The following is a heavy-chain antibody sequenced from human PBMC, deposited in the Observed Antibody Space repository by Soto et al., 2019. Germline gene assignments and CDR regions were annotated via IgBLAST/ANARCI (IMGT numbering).Heavy chain of an antibody. CDR2: ISSSSSYI. J-gene: IGHJ4*02. CDR1: GFTFSSYS. Sequence: GGSLRLSCAASGFTFSSYSMNWVRQAPGKGLEWVSSISSSSSYIYYADSVKGRFTISRDNAKNSLYLQMNSLRAEDTAVYYCARNDRIMITFGGVIAVGLFDYWGQGTLVTVSS. CDR3: ARNDRIMITFGGVIAVGLFDY. D-gene: IGHD3-16*02. V-gene: IGHV3-21*01.